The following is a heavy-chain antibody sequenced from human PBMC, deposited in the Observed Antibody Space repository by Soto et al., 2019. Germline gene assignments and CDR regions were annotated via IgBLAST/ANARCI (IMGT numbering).Heavy chain of an antibody. V-gene: IGHV3-30*18. Sequence: GGSLRLSCAASGFTFSSYGMHWVRQAPGKGLEWVAVISYDGSNKYYADSVKGRFTISRDNSKNTLYLQMNSLRAEDTAVYYCANDDGDGLRYFDWLFSPHDYWGQGTLVTVSS. D-gene: IGHD3-9*01. CDR1: GFTFSSYG. CDR2: ISYDGSNK. J-gene: IGHJ4*02. CDR3: ANDDGDGLRYFDWLFSPHDY.